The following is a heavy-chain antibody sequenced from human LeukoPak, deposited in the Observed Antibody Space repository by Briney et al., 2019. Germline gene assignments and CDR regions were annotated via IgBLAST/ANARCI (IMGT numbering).Heavy chain of an antibody. D-gene: IGHD6-19*01. J-gene: IGHJ4*02. CDR3: ASGRDILVAGPGGYFDY. Sequence: GGSLRLSCAASGLSFSDYLMNWVGQAPGRGVEWVSYIGPGEGATFFADSVKGRFTISTDSAKNSLYLQMNSLTADDTAVYYCASGRDILVAGPGGYFDYWGQGTLVTVSS. CDR1: GLSFSDYL. CDR2: IGPGEGAT. V-gene: IGHV3-11*01.